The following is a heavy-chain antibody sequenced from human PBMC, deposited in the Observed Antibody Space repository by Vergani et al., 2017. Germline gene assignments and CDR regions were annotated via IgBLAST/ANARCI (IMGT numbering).Heavy chain of an antibody. CDR3: AKDGGYGSWSSSSRGSNWFDP. CDR2: ISGSGGST. CDR1: GFTFSSYA. D-gene: IGHD6-13*01. Sequence: EVQLLESGGGLVQPGGSLRLSCAASGFTFSSYAMSWVRQAPGKGLEWVSAISGSGGSTYYADSVKGRFTISRDNSTNTLCLQMNSLRAEDTAVYYCAKDGGYGSWSSSSRGSNWFDPWGQGTLVTVSS. V-gene: IGHV3-23*01. J-gene: IGHJ5*02.